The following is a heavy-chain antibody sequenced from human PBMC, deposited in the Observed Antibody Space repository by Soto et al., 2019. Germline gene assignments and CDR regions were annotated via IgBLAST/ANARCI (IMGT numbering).Heavy chain of an antibody. CDR2: INTGNSNS. D-gene: IGHD4-17*01. V-gene: IGHV1-3*04. J-gene: IGHJ5*02. CDR1: GYTFTRYA. Sequence: QVQLVQSGPEVKKPGASVKVSCKASGYTFTRYAMHWVRQAPGQGLEWMGWINTGNSNSHYSQKFQGRVTFTRDTSATTAYMELTGLRPEDTAIYFCARNVDYFDPWGQGTLVTVSS. CDR3: ARNVDYFDP.